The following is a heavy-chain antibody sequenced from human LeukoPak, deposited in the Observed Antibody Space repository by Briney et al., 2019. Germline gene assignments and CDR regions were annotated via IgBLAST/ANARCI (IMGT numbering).Heavy chain of an antibody. D-gene: IGHD3-10*01. CDR1: GFTFSSYA. CDR2: ISYDGSNT. Sequence: PGGSLRLSCAGSGFTFSSYAMHWVRQAPGKGLEWVAVISYDGSNTYYADSVKGRFTISRDNSNNTLYLQMSSLGAEDTAVYYCAKGDGSGSYRWAYFDYWGQGTLVTVSS. J-gene: IGHJ4*02. V-gene: IGHV3-30*18. CDR3: AKGDGSGSYRWAYFDY.